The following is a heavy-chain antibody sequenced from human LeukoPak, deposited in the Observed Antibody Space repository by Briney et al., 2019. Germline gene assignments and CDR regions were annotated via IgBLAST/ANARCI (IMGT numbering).Heavy chain of an antibody. CDR2: INPSGGST. D-gene: IGHD2-15*01. CDR3: AREGFLTIYCSGGSCSYFDY. V-gene: IGHV1-46*01. J-gene: IGHJ4*02. Sequence: ASVKVSCKASGYTFTSYYMHWVRQAPGQGLEWMGIINPSGGSTSYAQKFQGRVTMTRDTSISTAYMELSRLRSDDTAVYYCAREGFLTIYCSGGSCSYFDYWGQGTLVTVSS. CDR1: GYTFTSYY.